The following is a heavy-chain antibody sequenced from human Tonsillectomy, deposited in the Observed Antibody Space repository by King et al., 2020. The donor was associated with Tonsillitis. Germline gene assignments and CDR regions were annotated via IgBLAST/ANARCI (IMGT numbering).Heavy chain of an antibody. V-gene: IGHV3-7*03. Sequence: VQLVESGGGLVQPGGSLRLSCAASGFTFSSYWMSWVRQAPGKGLEWVANIKQDGSEKYYVDSVKGRFTISRDNAKNSLYLQMNSLRAEDSAVYYCARYPRDPLYYYYGMDVWGQGTTVTVSS. CDR3: ARYPRDPLYYYYGMDV. CDR2: IKQDGSEK. J-gene: IGHJ6*02. CDR1: GFTFSSYW.